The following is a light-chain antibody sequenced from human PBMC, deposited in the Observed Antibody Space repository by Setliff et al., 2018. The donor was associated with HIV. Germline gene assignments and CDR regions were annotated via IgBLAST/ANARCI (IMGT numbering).Light chain of an antibody. J-gene: IGLJ1*01. Sequence: GGRANIGSNTVNWYKQVPGAAPKLLIYKNNQRPSGVPDRFSGSKSGASASLAIRGLQSDDEADYYCAAWDDSLSVFVFGTGTKVTVL. V-gene: IGLV1-44*01. CDR1: RANIGSNT. CDR3: AAWDDSLSVFV. CDR2: KNN.